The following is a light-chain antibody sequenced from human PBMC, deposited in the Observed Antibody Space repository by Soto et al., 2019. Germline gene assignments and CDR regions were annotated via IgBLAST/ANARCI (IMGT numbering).Light chain of an antibody. CDR3: HQYNNWPET. V-gene: IGKV3-15*01. CDR1: QSVSSN. J-gene: IGKJ1*01. CDR2: GAS. Sequence: EMVMTQSPATLSVSPGERATLSCRASQSVSSNLAWYQQKPGQAPRLLIYGASTRATGIPARFSGSGSGTEFTLTISSLQSEDFAVYYCHQYNNWPETFGQGTKVEIK.